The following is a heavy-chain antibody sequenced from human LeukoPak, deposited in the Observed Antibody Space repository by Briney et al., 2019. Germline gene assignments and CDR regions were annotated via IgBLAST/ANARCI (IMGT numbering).Heavy chain of an antibody. J-gene: IGHJ4*02. CDR3: ARGDYDISDY. V-gene: IGHV3-49*03. CDR1: GFTFGDYS. Sequence: PGGSLRLSCRASGFTFGDYSMSWFRQAPGKGLEWVGFIRSKAYSGATEYAASVKGRFTISRDDSKNTAYLQMNSLKTEDTAVYYCARGDYDISDYWGQGTLVTVSS. D-gene: IGHD3-9*01. CDR2: IRSKAYSGAT.